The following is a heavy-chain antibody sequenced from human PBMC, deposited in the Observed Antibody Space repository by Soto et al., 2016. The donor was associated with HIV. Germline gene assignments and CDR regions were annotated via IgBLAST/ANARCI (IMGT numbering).Heavy chain of an antibody. Sequence: EVQLVESGGGLVKPGGSLRLSCAASGFTFSSYSMNWVRQAPGKGLEWVSSITSSSNYIYYADPVKGRFTISRDNAKNSLYLQMNSLRVDDTAVYYCAREKGQQLPLDYWGQGTLVTVSS. CDR1: GFTFSSYS. J-gene: IGHJ4*03. V-gene: IGHV3-21*01. CDR3: AREKGQQLPLDY. CDR2: ITSSSNYI. D-gene: IGHD6-13*01.